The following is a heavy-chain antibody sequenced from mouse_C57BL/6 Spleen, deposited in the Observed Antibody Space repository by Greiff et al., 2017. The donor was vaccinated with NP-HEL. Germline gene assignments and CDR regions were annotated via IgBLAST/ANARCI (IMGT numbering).Heavy chain of an antibody. V-gene: IGHV2-9-1*01. CDR3: ARRYYGSDSYWYFDV. J-gene: IGHJ1*03. D-gene: IGHD1-1*01. Sequence: VQLQESGPGLVAPSQSLSITCTVSGFSLTSYAISWVRQPPGKGLEWLGVIWTGGGTNYNSALKSRLSISKDNSKSQVFLKMNRLQTDDTARYYCARRYYGSDSYWYFDVWGTGTTVTVSS. CDR1: GFSLTSYA. CDR2: IWTGGGT.